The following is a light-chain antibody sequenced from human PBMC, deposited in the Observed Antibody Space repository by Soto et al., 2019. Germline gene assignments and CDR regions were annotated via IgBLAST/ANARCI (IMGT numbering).Light chain of an antibody. J-gene: IGKJ2*01. CDR1: QSVSSY. CDR2: DAS. CDR3: QQRSNWPFS. V-gene: IGKV3-11*01. Sequence: DIVLTQSPSTLSLSLGERATISCRASQSVSSYLAWYQQKPGQAPRLLIYDASNRATGIPARFSGSGSGTDFTLTISSLEPEDFAVYYCQQRSNWPFSFGQGTKLELK.